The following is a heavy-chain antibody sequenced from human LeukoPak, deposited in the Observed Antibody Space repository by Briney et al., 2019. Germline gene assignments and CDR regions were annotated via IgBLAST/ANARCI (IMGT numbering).Heavy chain of an antibody. CDR3: AKIALSWVADTIDY. CDR1: GFTFSRYV. D-gene: IGHD6-19*01. J-gene: IGHJ4*02. CDR2: ITDSGGGT. Sequence: GRSLRLSCAASGFTFSRYVMHWVRQAPGKGLEWVSGITDSGGGTYYADSVKGRFTVSRDKSKNTLYLQMNSLRVEDTAVYYCAKIALSWVADTIDYWGQGTLVTVSS. V-gene: IGHV3-23*01.